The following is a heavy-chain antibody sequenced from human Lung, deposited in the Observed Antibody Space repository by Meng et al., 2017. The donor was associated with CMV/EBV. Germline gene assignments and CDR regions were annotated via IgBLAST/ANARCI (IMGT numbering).Heavy chain of an antibody. CDR3: ARLYSSSWFLPAGMDV. Sequence: SXTLSLXCTVSGGSISSYYWSWIRQPPGKGLEWMGYIYYSRSTNYNPSLKSPSTISVDTSKNQFSLKLSSVTAADTAVYYCARLYSSSWFLPAGMDVWGQGTXVTVSS. J-gene: IGHJ6*02. CDR2: IYYSRST. V-gene: IGHV4-59*01. D-gene: IGHD6-13*01. CDR1: GGSISSYY.